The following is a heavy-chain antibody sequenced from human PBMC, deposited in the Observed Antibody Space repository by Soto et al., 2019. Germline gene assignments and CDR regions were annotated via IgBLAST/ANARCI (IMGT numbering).Heavy chain of an antibody. CDR1: GGSFSGYY. V-gene: IGHV4-34*01. J-gene: IGHJ4*02. CDR2: INHSGST. D-gene: IGHD3-22*01. CDR3: ARDPLTDYYDSSGYKPG. Sequence: PSETLSVTCAVYGGSFSGYYWSWIRQPPGKGLEWIGEINHSGSTNYNPSLKSRVTISVDTSKNQFSLKLSSVTAADTAVYYCARDPLTDYYDSSGYKPGWGQGTLVTVSS.